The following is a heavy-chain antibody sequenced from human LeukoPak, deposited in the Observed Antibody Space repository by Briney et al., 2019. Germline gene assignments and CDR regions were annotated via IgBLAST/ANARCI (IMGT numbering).Heavy chain of an antibody. D-gene: IGHD3-10*01. CDR2: IYYSGST. J-gene: IGHJ4*02. Sequence: TSETLSLTCTVSGGSISSYYWSWIRQPPGKGLEWIGYIYYSGSTNYNPSLKSRVTISVDTSKNQFSLKLSSVTAADTAVYYCARHDYYGSGSYYLDYWGQGTLVTVSS. CDR1: GGSISSYY. CDR3: ARHDYYGSGSYYLDY. V-gene: IGHV4-59*08.